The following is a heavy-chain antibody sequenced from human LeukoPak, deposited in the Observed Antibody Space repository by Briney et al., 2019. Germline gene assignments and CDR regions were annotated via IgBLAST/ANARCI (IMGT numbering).Heavy chain of an antibody. CDR2: INPNSGGT. D-gene: IGHD6-25*01. CDR1: GYTFTGYY. V-gene: IGHV1-2*02. Sequence: ASVKVSRKASGYTFTGYYMHWVRQAPGQGLEWMGWINPNSGGTHYAQKFQDRVTMTRDTSISTAYMELNSLRSDDTAVYYCAREGAAAEDVNWFDPWGQGTLVTVSS. CDR3: AREGAAAEDVNWFDP. J-gene: IGHJ5*02.